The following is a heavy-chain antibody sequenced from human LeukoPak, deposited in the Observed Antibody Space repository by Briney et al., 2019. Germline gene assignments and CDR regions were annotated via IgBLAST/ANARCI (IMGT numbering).Heavy chain of an antibody. J-gene: IGHJ6*02. Sequence: PGGSLRLSCAASGFTFSSYAMSWVRQAPGKGLEWVSAISGSGGSTYYADSVKGRFTISRDNSKNTLYLQMNSLRAEDTAVYYCAEAKLEKHNYGMDVWGQGTTVTVSS. CDR1: GFTFSSYA. CDR3: AEAKLEKHNYGMDV. V-gene: IGHV3-23*01. D-gene: IGHD1-1*01. CDR2: ISGSGGST.